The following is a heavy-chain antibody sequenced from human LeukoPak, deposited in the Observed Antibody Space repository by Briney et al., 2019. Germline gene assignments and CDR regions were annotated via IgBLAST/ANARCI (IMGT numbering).Heavy chain of an antibody. D-gene: IGHD2-8*01. CDR3: ARAKGYCTNGVCSAFDY. V-gene: IGHV3-7*01. CDR1: GFAFSSYW. J-gene: IGHJ4*02. CDR2: IKQDGTEK. Sequence: GGSLRLSCVASGFAFSSYWMSWVRQALGEGLEWVANIKQDGTEKNYVDSVKGRFTISRDNAKNSLYLQMNSLRAEDTAVYYCARAKGYCTNGVCSAFDYWGQGTLVTVSS.